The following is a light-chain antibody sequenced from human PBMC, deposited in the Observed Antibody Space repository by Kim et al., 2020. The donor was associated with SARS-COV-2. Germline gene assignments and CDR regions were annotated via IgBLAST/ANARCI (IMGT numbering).Light chain of an antibody. CDR1: QSVSTS. V-gene: IGKV1-39*01. Sequence: DIQMTQSPSSLSVSVGDRATITCRTSQSVSTSLNWYQQKLGKVPSLLIYSASTLRSGVPSRFSGSGSGTNFTLTINSLHPDDFATYYCQQTYNTPRFGQGTKLEI. CDR2: SAS. CDR3: QQTYNTPR. J-gene: IGKJ2*03.